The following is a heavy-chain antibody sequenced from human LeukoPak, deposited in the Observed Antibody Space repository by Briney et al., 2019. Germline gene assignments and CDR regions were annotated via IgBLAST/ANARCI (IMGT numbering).Heavy chain of an antibody. Sequence: PGGSLRLSCAASGLTFSFYAMTWVRQAPGKGLEWVSSISGGGAGTYYADSVRGRFTISRDNSKNTLYLQMNSLRAEDTAVYYCARDLEGGYYFDYWGQGTLVTVSS. V-gene: IGHV3-23*01. CDR3: ARDLEGGYYFDY. D-gene: IGHD2-15*01. CDR2: ISGGGAGT. J-gene: IGHJ4*02. CDR1: GLTFSFYA.